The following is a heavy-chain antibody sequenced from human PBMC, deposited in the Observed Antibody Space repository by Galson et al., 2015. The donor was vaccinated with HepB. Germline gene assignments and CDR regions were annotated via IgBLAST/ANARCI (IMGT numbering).Heavy chain of an antibody. J-gene: IGHJ4*02. CDR1: GFTVSSNS. D-gene: IGHD3-9*01. Sequence: SLRLSCAASGFTVSSNSMIWVRQAPGKRLEWVSVIYSGGDTYYADSVKGRFTISRYNSKNTLYLHMNSLRVEDTAVYHCARGGVGVLRYFDWLLADSWGQGTLVTVSS. CDR2: IYSGGDT. V-gene: IGHV3-53*01. CDR3: ARGGVGVLRYFDWLLADS.